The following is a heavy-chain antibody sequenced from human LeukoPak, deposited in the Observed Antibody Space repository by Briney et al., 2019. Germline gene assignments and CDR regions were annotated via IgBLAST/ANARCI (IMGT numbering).Heavy chain of an antibody. Sequence: SETLSLTCTVSGGSITTNTWWAWVRQPPGKGLEWIGEIYHGGSTNYRPSLKSRVTISVDKSKNQVSLNLTSVTAADTAVYFCAREIYGSVTYYYYNYGMDVWGKGTKVTVSA. D-gene: IGHD3-10*01. CDR1: GGSITTNTW. V-gene: IGHV4-4*02. CDR3: AREIYGSVTYYYYNYGMDV. J-gene: IGHJ6*04. CDR2: IYHGGST.